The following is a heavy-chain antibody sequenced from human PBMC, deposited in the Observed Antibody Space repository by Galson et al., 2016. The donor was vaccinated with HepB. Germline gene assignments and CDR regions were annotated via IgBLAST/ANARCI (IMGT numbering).Heavy chain of an antibody. D-gene: IGHD3-9*01. V-gene: IGHV3-74*01. J-gene: IGHJ4*02. CDR3: TRYYDILTGYYASAY. CDR2: IHRDGSTT. CDR1: GFTFSSYW. Sequence: SLRLSCAASGFTFSSYWMAWVRQAPGKGLVWVSRIHRDGSTTSYVDSVRGRFTISRDNAKNTLYLQMNSLRAEDTAVYYCTRYYDILTGYYASAYWGQGTLVTVAS.